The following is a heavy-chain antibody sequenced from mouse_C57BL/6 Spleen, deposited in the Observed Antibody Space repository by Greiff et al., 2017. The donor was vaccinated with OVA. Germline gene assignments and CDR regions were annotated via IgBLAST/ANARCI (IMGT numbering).Heavy chain of an antibody. D-gene: IGHD1-1*01. Sequence: VQLQQSGAELVRPGASVKLSCTASGFNIKDDYMHWVKQRPEQGLEWIGWIDPENGDTEYASKFQGKATITADTASNTAYLQLSSLTSEDTAVYYCTRGDYGSSYGDRWFAYWGQGTLVTVSA. CDR3: TRGDYGSSYGDRWFAY. CDR1: GFNIKDDY. CDR2: IDPENGDT. J-gene: IGHJ3*01. V-gene: IGHV14-4*01.